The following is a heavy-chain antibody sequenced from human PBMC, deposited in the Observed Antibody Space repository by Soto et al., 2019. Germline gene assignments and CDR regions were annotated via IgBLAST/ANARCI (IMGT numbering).Heavy chain of an antibody. J-gene: IGHJ4*01. CDR3: ARGGPGGFTSSAPYYFDY. CDR2: IDPSDSYT. V-gene: IGHV5-10-1*03. D-gene: IGHD6-6*01. Sequence: EVQLVQSGAEVKKPGESLRISCKGSGFSFINHWINWVRQMPGKGLEWVGRIDPSDSYTYYSPSFQGHVTISADKSLSTASRQWGSRRASDIGTYYCARGGPGGFTSSAPYYFDYWGQGTLVTVSS. CDR1: GFSFINHW.